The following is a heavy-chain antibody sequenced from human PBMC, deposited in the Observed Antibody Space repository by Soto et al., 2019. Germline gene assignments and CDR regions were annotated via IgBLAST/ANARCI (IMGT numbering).Heavy chain of an antibody. Sequence: QVTLKESGRTLVKPTQTLTLTCSFSGFSLRTNGVGVGWIRQPPGKALECLARIYWDDDQRYNPSLKSRLTIAKDTSRNQVVLTMTNMDPVDTATYYCARIKVVRGVIITAAFDTWGQGTMVTVSS. V-gene: IGHV2-5*02. D-gene: IGHD3-10*01. J-gene: IGHJ3*02. CDR1: GFSLRTNGVG. CDR2: IYWDDDQ. CDR3: ARIKVVRGVIITAAFDT.